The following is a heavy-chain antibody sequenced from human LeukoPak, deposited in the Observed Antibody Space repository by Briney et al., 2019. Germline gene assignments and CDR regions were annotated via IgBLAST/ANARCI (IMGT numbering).Heavy chain of an antibody. CDR1: GGSISTYY. CDR2: IYYSGNT. J-gene: IGHJ5*02. CDR3: ARVAITMVRGTWFDP. D-gene: IGHD3-10*01. V-gene: IGHV4-59*01. Sequence: SETLSLTCTISGGSISTYYWSWIRQAPGEGLEWIGYIYYSGNTNYNPSLKSRVTISVDTSKNQFSLKLSSVTAADTAVYYCARVAITMVRGTWFDPWGQGTLVTVSS.